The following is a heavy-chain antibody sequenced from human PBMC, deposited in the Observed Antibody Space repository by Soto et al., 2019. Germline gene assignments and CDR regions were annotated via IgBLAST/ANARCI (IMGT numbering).Heavy chain of an antibody. V-gene: IGHV1-69*06. J-gene: IGHJ4*02. CDR3: ARNPPRYFDWLPQYYFDY. CDR2: IIPIFGTA. CDR1: GGTFSSYA. Sequence: ASVKVSCKASGGTFSSYAISWVRQAPGQGLEWMGGIIPIFGTANYAQKFQGRVTITADKSTSTAYMELSSLRSEDTAVYYCARNPPRYFDWLPQYYFDYWGQGTLVTVSS. D-gene: IGHD3-9*01.